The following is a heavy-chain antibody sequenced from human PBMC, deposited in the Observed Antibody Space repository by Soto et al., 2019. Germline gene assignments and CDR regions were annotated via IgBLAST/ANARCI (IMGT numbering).Heavy chain of an antibody. V-gene: IGHV3-21*01. Sequence: GSLRLSCAASGFTFSSYSMNWVRQAPGKGLEWVSSISSSSSYIYYADSVKGRFTISRDNAKNSLYLQMNSLRAEDTAVYYCARAGSAGTRLRRPYFDYWGQGTLVTVSS. J-gene: IGHJ4*02. D-gene: IGHD6-19*01. CDR2: ISSSSSYI. CDR3: ARAGSAGTRLRRPYFDY. CDR1: GFTFSSYS.